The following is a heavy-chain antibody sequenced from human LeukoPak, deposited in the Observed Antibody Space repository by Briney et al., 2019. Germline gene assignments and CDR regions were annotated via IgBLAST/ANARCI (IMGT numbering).Heavy chain of an antibody. D-gene: IGHD6-19*01. CDR3: AKDRYGAVAGFGYFDY. CDR2: ISGSGGST. J-gene: IGHJ4*02. V-gene: IGHV3-23*01. CDR1: GFTFSSYA. Sequence: GGSLRLSCAASGFTFSSYAMSWVRQAPGKGLEWVSAISGSGGSTYYADSVKGRFTISRDNSKNTLYLQMNSLRAEDTAVYYCAKDRYGAVAGFGYFDYWGQGTLVTVSS.